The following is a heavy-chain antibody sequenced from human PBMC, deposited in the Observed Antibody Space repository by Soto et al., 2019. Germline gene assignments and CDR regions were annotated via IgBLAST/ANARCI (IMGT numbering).Heavy chain of an antibody. D-gene: IGHD3-22*01. Sequence: GGSLRLSCAASGFSFSRYGIHWVRQAPGKGLEWVAVISYDESTTFYADSVKGRFTISRDNSKNTLFLQMNSLRPEDTAVYYCSKAMIGSYDSDAFDVWGQGTMVT. CDR1: GFSFSRYG. J-gene: IGHJ3*01. CDR2: ISYDESTT. V-gene: IGHV3-30*18. CDR3: SKAMIGSYDSDAFDV.